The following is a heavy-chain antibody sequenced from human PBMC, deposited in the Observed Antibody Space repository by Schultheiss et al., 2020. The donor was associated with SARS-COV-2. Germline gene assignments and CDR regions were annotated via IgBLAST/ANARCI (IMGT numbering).Heavy chain of an antibody. V-gene: IGHV3-33*01. CDR3: AREPTNYGDYADY. CDR1: GFTFSSYG. J-gene: IGHJ4*02. Sequence: GGSLRLSCAASGFTFSSYGMHWVRQAPGKGLEWVAVIWYDGSNKYYADSVKGRFTISRDNAKNSLYLQMNSLRAEDTAVYYCAREPTNYGDYADYWGQGTLVTVSS. CDR2: IWYDGSNK. D-gene: IGHD4-17*01.